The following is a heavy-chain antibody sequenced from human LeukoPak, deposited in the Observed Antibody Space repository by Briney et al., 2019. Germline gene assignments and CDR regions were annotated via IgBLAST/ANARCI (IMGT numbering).Heavy chain of an antibody. J-gene: IGHJ4*02. CDR1: GFTFSSYA. D-gene: IGHD5-18*01. V-gene: IGHV3-30*02. CDR3: AKDPGYRDF. CDR2: IRHDGIDN. Sequence: GGSLRLSCAASGFTFSSYAMSWVRQAPGKGLEWVAYIRHDGIDNFYEDSVKGRFTISRDNSKNTLYLQMHSLRAEDTAMYYCAKDPGYRDFWGQGTLVTVSS.